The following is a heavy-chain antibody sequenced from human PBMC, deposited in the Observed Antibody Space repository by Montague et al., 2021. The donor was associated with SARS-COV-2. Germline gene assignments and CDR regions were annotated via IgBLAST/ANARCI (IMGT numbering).Heavy chain of an antibody. Sequence: CAISGDSVSSNPAAWHWIRQSPSRGLEWLGRTYYRSKWYYDYAVSVKSRMTISPDTSKNQFSLPLSSVTPEDRAVYYCAGDPRYSLSWSFDYWGQGTLVTVSS. CDR3: AGDPRYSLSWSFDY. D-gene: IGHD6-13*01. V-gene: IGHV6-1*01. CDR2: TYYRSKWYY. CDR1: GDSVSSNPAA. J-gene: IGHJ4*02.